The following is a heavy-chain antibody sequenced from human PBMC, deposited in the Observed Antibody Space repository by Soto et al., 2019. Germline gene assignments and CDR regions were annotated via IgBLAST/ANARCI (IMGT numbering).Heavy chain of an antibody. CDR3: ARIMVYYDSSGYCSDY. CDR1: GFSLSNARMG. D-gene: IGHD3-22*01. Sequence: VSGPTLVNPTETLTLTCTVSGFSLSNARMGVSWIRQPPGKALEWLAHIFSNDEKSYSTSLKSRLTISKDTSKSQVVLTMTNMDPVDTATYYCARIMVYYDSSGYCSDYWGQGTLVTGSS. V-gene: IGHV2-26*01. J-gene: IGHJ4*02. CDR2: IFSNDEK.